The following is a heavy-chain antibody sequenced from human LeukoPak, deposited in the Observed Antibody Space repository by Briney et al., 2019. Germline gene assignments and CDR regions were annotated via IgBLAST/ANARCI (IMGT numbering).Heavy chain of an antibody. CDR3: ARRRGYSLDY. V-gene: IGHV4-61*05. D-gene: IGHD5-18*01. Sequence: SETLSLTCTVSGGSISSSSDYWGWIRQPPGKGLEWIGYIYYSGSTNYNPSLKSRVTISVDTSKNQFSLKLGSVTAADTAMYYCARRRGYSLDYWGQGTLVTVSS. J-gene: IGHJ4*02. CDR1: GGSISSSSDY. CDR2: IYYSGST.